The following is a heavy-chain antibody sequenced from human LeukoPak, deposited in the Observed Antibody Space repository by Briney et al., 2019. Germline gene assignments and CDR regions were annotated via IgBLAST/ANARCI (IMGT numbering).Heavy chain of an antibody. D-gene: IGHD1-26*01. V-gene: IGHV3-33*01. CDR3: ARQSLEGATLGY. CDR2: IWYDGSNK. CDR1: GFTFSSYG. J-gene: IGHJ4*02. Sequence: GGSLRLSCAASGFTFSSYGMHWVRQAPGKGLEWVAVIWYDGSNKYYADSVKGRFTISRDNSKNTLYLQMNSLRAKDTAVYYCARQSLEGATLGYWGQGTLVTVSS.